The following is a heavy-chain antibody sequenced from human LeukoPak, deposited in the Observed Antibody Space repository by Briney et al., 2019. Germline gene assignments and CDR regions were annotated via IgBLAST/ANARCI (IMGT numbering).Heavy chain of an antibody. CDR3: AREVVVAAKQFDP. CDR1: GGSISSGGYY. D-gene: IGHD2-15*01. Sequence: PSQTLSLTCTVSGGSISSGGYYWSWIRQHPGKGLERIGYIYYSGSTYYNPSLKSRVTISVDTSKNQFSLKLSSVTAADTAVYYCAREVVVAAKQFDPWGQGTLVTVSS. CDR2: IYYSGST. V-gene: IGHV4-31*03. J-gene: IGHJ5*02.